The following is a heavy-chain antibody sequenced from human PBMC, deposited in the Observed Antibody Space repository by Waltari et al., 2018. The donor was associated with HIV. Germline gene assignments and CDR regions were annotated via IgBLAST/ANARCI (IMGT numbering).Heavy chain of an antibody. Sequence: QVQLVQSGAEVKKPGASVKVSCKASGYTFTSCDINWVRKATGQGLEWMGWMNPNSKKTGFAQKFQGRISMTRNTSIGTAYMELSSLRSLDTAVYYCARTFNGDLDYWGQGTLVTVS. V-gene: IGHV1-8*01. J-gene: IGHJ4*02. D-gene: IGHD2-21*02. CDR2: MNPNSKKT. CDR1: GYTFTSCD. CDR3: ARTFNGDLDY.